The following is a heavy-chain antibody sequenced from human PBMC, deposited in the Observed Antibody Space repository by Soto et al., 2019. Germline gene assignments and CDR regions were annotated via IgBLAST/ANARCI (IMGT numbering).Heavy chain of an antibody. CDR3: ARHSNEYRKSLDY. J-gene: IGHJ4*02. CDR2: IHYTGRS. CDR1: GGSVSGYY. V-gene: IGHV4-59*08. Sequence: QLQLQESGPGLVKPSETLSLTCTVSGGSVSGYYWSWIRQPPGKGLEWIAYIHYTGRSNSNPSLESRVTMSMDTSKNQFSLKLSSVTAADTAVYYCARHSNEYRKSLDYWGKGTLVTVSS. D-gene: IGHD1-1*01.